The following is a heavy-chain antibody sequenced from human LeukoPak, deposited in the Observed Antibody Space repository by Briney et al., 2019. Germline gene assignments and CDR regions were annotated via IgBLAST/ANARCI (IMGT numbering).Heavy chain of an antibody. CDR2: ISASAGTT. Sequence: GGSLRLPCAASGFIFTSYTMNWVRQAPGKGLEWGSTISASAGTTYYADSVKGRFTISRDNSKHTLYLQMVSLRGEDTALYYCAKDRHGDYSFGFWGHGNLVTVSS. CDR3: AKDRHGDYSFGF. D-gene: IGHD4-17*01. J-gene: IGHJ4*01. V-gene: IGHV3-23*01. CDR1: GFIFTSYT.